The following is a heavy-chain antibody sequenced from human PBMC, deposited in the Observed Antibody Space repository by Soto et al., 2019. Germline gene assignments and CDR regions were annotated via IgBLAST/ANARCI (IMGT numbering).Heavy chain of an antibody. CDR2: IIPILGIA. CDR1: GGTFSSYT. CDR3: ARSSYYYSSGRPYNWFDP. D-gene: IGHD3-10*01. V-gene: IGHV1-69*02. Sequence: QVQLVQSGAEVKKPGSSVKVSCKASGGTFSSYTISWVRQAPGQGLEWMGRIIPILGIANYAQKFQGRVTITADKSTSTAYMELSSLRSEDTAVYYCARSSYYYSSGRPYNWFDPWGQGTLVTVSS. J-gene: IGHJ5*02.